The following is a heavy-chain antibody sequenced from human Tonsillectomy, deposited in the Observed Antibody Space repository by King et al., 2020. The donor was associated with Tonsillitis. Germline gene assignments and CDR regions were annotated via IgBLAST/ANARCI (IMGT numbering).Heavy chain of an antibody. D-gene: IGHD6-13*01. J-gene: IGHJ4*02. V-gene: IGHV3-30*18. CDR2: ISYDGGNK. Sequence: VQLVESGGGVVQPGRSLRLSCAASGFTFSSYGMHWVRQAPGKGLEWVAVISYDGGNKYYADSVKGRFTISRDNSKNTLYLQMNSLRAEDTAAYYCAKSAAAENFDYWGQGTLVTVSS. CDR3: AKSAAAENFDY. CDR1: GFTFSSYG.